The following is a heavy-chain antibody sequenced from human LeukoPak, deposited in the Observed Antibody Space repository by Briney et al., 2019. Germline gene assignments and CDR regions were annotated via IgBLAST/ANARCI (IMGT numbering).Heavy chain of an antibody. CDR2: VNQDGSEK. CDR1: GFTFTTFW. CDR3: ARDRPGYGDYEDLDYYYYMDV. D-gene: IGHD4-17*01. J-gene: IGHJ6*03. V-gene: IGHV3-7*01. Sequence: GGSLRLSCAASGFTFTTFWMDWVRQPPGKGLEWVAYVNQDGSEKSYVDSVRGRFTISRDNAENSVYLQMNSLRAEDTAVYYCARDRPGYGDYEDLDYYYYMDVWGKGTTVTVSS.